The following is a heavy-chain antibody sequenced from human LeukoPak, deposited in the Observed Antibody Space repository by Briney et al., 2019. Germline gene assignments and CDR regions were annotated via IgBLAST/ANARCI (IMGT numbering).Heavy chain of an antibody. D-gene: IGHD3-10*01. CDR3: TIGGVIWRMDV. V-gene: IGHV3-66*01. J-gene: IGHJ6*02. CDR1: GFTVTSNY. CDR2: VYPGGFT. Sequence: PGGSLRLSCEVSGFTVTSNYMSWVRQAPGKGVEWVSVVYPGGFTDHTAAVKGKVNISRDTSKNTVYFQMNNFRAEDTAVYYCTIGGVIWRMDVWGQGTTVAVSS.